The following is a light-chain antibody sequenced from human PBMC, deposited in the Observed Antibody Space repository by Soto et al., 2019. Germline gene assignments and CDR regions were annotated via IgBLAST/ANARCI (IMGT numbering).Light chain of an antibody. CDR2: DAS. V-gene: IGKV3D-20*02. J-gene: IGKJ3*01. Sequence: EIVLTQSPCTLSLSPGERATLSCRSSQSVSSSYLAWYKQKPGQAPSLIISDASYRAPGIPARFSGSRSGTEFTLTISSLEAEASAVYYCQQRGSWPATFGPGTKVDTK. CDR3: QQRGSWPAT. CDR1: QSVSSSY.